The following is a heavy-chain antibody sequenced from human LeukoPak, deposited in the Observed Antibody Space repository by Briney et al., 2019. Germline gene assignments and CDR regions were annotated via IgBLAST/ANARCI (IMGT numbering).Heavy chain of an antibody. D-gene: IGHD6-13*01. V-gene: IGHV3-21*01. J-gene: IGHJ6*03. CDR2: ISSSSSYI. CDR1: GFTFSSYS. Sequence: PGGSLRLSCAASGFTFSSYSMNWVRQAPGKGLEWVSSISSSSSYIYYADSVKGRFTISRDNAKNSLYLQMNSLRAEGTAVYYCARDLMAFIAAAGSYYYYMDVWGKGTTVTVSS. CDR3: ARDLMAFIAAAGSYYYYMDV.